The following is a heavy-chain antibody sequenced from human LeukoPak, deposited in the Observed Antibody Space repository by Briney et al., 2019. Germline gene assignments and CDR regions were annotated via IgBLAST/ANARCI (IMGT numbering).Heavy chain of an antibody. V-gene: IGHV3-23*01. J-gene: IGHJ4*02. D-gene: IGHD5-12*01. Sequence: PGGFLRLSCAASGFTFSSYAMSWVRQAPGKGLEWVSAISGSGGSTYYADSVKGRFTISRDNSKNTLYLQMNSLRAEDTAVYYCAKGLESGYSGYDGWGQGTLVTVSS. CDR3: AKGLESGYSGYDG. CDR1: GFTFSSYA. CDR2: ISGSGGST.